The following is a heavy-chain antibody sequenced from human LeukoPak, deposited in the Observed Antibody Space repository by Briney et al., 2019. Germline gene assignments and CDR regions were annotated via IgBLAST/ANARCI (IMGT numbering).Heavy chain of an antibody. Sequence: GASVKVSCKASGYSFTGYYIHWVRQAPGQGLEWMGWINPNSGGTNYAQKFQGRVTMTRDTSISTAYMELRSLRSDDTAVYYCATSGYCSSTSCLLFDYWGQGTLVTVSS. CDR3: ATSGYCSSTSCLLFDY. J-gene: IGHJ4*02. CDR2: INPNSGGT. CDR1: GYSFTGYY. V-gene: IGHV1-2*02. D-gene: IGHD2-2*01.